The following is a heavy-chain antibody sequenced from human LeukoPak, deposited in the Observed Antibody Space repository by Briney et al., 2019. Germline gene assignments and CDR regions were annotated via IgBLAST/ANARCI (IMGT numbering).Heavy chain of an antibody. CDR2: ISPSGDIR. D-gene: IGHD3-10*01. CDR3: AKDDAWLRFGE. V-gene: IGHV3-23*01. CDR1: GFTFSNHG. J-gene: IGHJ4*02. Sequence: GGSLRLSCAASGFTFSNHGMNWVSQAPGKGLEWVSGISPSGDIRYYADSVKGRFTISRDNSKNTLYLEVISLTAEDTAVYYCAKDDAWLRFGEWSQGTLVTVSS.